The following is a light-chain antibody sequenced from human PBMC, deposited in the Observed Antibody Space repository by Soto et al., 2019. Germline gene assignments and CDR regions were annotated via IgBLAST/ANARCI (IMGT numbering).Light chain of an antibody. CDR3: QQTYTTPEIT. V-gene: IGKV1-39*01. Sequence: DIQMTQSASSLSASLGDRVTITWRASQSISISLNWYQLKPGKAPNLLMYGASYLKSGVPTRFSGSGSGTDFTLTISSLQPEDFATYYCQQTYTTPEITFGQGTRLEIK. J-gene: IGKJ5*01. CDR2: GAS. CDR1: QSISIS.